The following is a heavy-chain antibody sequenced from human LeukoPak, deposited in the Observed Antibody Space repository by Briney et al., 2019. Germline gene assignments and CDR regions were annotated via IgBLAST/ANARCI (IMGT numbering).Heavy chain of an antibody. V-gene: IGHV3-33*01. CDR1: GFTFSSYA. CDR2: XXXXXSNK. Sequence: PGRSLRLSCAASGFTFSSYAMHWVRQASGKGLXXXXXXXXXXSNKYYAASVKGRFTVSRDNSKNTLYLQINSLRAEDTAVYYCARERVTGTSYYYYYGMDVWGQGTTVTVSS. CDR3: ARERVTGTSYYYYYGMDV. J-gene: IGHJ6*02. D-gene: IGHD6-19*01.